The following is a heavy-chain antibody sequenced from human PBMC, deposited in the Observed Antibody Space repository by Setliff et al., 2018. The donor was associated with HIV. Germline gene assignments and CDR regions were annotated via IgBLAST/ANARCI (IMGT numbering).Heavy chain of an antibody. J-gene: IGHJ4*02. D-gene: IGHD2-21*02. CDR3: ARSYCGDVCYSGSLDY. CDR1: GFTFSDYY. CDR2: ITGSSSYT. V-gene: IGHV3-11*03. Sequence: PGGSLRLSCAASGFTFSDYYMSWIRQAPGKGLEWVSYITGSSSYTNYADSVKGRFTISRDNAKNSLYLQMNSLRAEDTAVYYCARSYCGDVCYSGSLDYWGQGTLVTVSS.